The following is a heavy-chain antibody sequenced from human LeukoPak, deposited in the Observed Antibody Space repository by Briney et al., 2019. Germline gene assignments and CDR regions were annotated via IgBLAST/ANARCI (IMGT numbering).Heavy chain of an antibody. CDR2: IIPIFGTA. CDR3: ARGDWSDSSGYLWPGPFDY. D-gene: IGHD3-22*01. CDR1: GGTVSSYA. J-gene: IGHJ4*02. Sequence: SGKVSCKASGGTVSSYAISWVRQAPRQGLEWMGGIIPIFGTANYAQKFQGRVTITADKSTSTAYMELSSLRSEDTAVYYCARGDWSDSSGYLWPGPFDYWGQGTLVTVSS. V-gene: IGHV1-69*06.